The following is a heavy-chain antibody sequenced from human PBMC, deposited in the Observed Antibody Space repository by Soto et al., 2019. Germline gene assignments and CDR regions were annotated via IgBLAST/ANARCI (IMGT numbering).Heavy chain of an antibody. CDR2: IIPIFGIA. CDR3: ARGAETYYDFWSGYYDAFDI. Sequence: ASVKVSCKASGGTFSSYAISWVRQAPGQGLEWMGGIIPIFGIANYAQKFQGRVTITADKSTSTAYMELSSLRSEDTAVYYCARGAETYYDFWSGYYDAFDIWGQGTMVTVSS. CDR1: GGTFSSYA. J-gene: IGHJ3*02. V-gene: IGHV1-69*10. D-gene: IGHD3-3*01.